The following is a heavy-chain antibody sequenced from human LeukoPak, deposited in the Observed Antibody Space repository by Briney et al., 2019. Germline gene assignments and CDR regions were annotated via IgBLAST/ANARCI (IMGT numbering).Heavy chain of an antibody. CDR2: IYYSGST. Sequence: SETLSLTCTVSGGSISSYYWSWIRQHPGKGLEWIGYIYYSGSTYYNPSLKSRVTISVDTSKNQFSLKLSSVTAADTAVYYCAILKKYSSASGAFDIWGQGTMVTVSS. J-gene: IGHJ3*02. V-gene: IGHV4-59*06. D-gene: IGHD6-6*01. CDR3: AILKKYSSASGAFDI. CDR1: GGSISSYY.